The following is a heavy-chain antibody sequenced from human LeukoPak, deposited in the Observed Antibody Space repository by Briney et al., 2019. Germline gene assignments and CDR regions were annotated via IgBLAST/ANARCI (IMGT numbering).Heavy chain of an antibody. Sequence: GGSLRLSCTTSGFTFSSYSMNWVRQAPGKGLEWASHIGSSSGPIYYADSVKGRFTISRDNAMNSLYLQLSSLRDEDTAVYFCARENFWAFDYWGQGALVTVSS. J-gene: IGHJ4*02. CDR1: GFTFSSYS. CDR3: ARENFWAFDY. CDR2: IGSSSGPI. V-gene: IGHV3-48*02. D-gene: IGHD7-27*01.